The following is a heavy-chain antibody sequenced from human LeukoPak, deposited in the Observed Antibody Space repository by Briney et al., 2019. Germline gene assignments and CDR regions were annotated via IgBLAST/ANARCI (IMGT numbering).Heavy chain of an antibody. D-gene: IGHD5-12*01. CDR3: ARGAGRSGSDY. V-gene: IGHV3-11*01. J-gene: IGHJ4*02. CDR1: GFSFSDHY. CDR2: ISRSGSVI. Sequence: GGSLRLSCAASGFSFSDHYMTWVRQAPGKGLECLSYISRSGSVIDYAGSVKGRFTISRDNAKNSLYLQMNSLRAEDTAVYYCARGAGRSGSDYWGQGTLVTVSS.